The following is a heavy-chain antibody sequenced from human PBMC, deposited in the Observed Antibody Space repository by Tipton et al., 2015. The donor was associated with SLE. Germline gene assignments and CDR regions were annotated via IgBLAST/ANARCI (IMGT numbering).Heavy chain of an antibody. CDR3: ARAPKRLLRFLEWSFYAFDI. CDR2: IYHSGTA. Sequence: TLSLTCAVYGGSFSGYYWSWIRQPPGKGLEWIGSIYHSGTAYYNPSLKSRVTISVDTSKNQFSLKLSSVTAADTAVYYCARAPKRLLRFLEWSFYAFDIWGQGTMVTVSS. D-gene: IGHD3-3*01. V-gene: IGHV4-34*01. J-gene: IGHJ3*02. CDR1: GGSFSGYY.